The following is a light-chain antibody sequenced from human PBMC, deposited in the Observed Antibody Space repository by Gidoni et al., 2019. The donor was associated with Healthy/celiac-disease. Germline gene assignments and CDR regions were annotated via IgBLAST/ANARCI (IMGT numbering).Light chain of an antibody. CDR1: QSISSY. CDR2: AAS. CDR3: QQKT. V-gene: IGKV1-39*01. J-gene: IGKJ1*01. Sequence: DIQMTQPPSPLSASVGDSVTITCRASQSISSYLNWYQQKPGKAHKHLIYAASSLQSGVPSRFSGSGSGTDFTLTISSLQPEDFATYYCQQKTFGQGTKVEIK.